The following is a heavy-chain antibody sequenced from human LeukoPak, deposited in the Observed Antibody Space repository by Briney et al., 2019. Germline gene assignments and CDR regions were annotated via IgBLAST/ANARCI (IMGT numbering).Heavy chain of an antibody. Sequence: SVSVSCTASGVTFTMSAMQWVRQARGERGERIGWIVVGSGNTNYAQKFQERVTITRDMSTSTAYMELSSLRSEDTAVYYCAAPIVDNAFDIWGQGTMVTVSS. D-gene: IGHD3-22*01. J-gene: IGHJ3*02. V-gene: IGHV1-58*02. CDR2: IVVGSGNT. CDR1: GVTFTMSA. CDR3: AAPIVDNAFDI.